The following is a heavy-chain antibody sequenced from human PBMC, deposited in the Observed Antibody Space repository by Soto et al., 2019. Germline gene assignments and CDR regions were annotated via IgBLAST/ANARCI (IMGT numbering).Heavy chain of an antibody. J-gene: IGHJ3*01. Sequence: QVQLQESGPGLVKPSETLSLTATVSGASISNTGFYWSWIRQPPGKGLEWIGYIYSSGSTTYNSSLKSRVTISLDTSKNQASLNLTSVTAADTAMYYCARTTASRSLDVWGLGTMVSVSS. D-gene: IGHD2-21*02. V-gene: IGHV4-61*08. CDR2: IYSSGST. CDR1: GASISNTGFY. CDR3: ARTTASRSLDV.